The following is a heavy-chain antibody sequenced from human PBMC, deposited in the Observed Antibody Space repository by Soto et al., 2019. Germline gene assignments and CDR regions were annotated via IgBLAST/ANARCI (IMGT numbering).Heavy chain of an antibody. D-gene: IGHD3-3*01. CDR2: IYHSGST. V-gene: IGHV4-30-2*01. Sequence: TLSLTCAVSGGSISSGGYSWSWIRQPPGKGLEWIGYIYHSGSTYYNPSLKSRVTISVDRSKNQFSLKLSSVTAADTAVYYCARGGNPYYDFWSGPNWFDPWGQGTLVTVSS. J-gene: IGHJ5*02. CDR3: ARGGNPYYDFWSGPNWFDP. CDR1: GGSISSGGYS.